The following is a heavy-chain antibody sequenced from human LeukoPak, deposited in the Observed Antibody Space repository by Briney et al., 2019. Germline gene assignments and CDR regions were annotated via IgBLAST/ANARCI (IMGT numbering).Heavy chain of an antibody. CDR2: IKQDGSEK. V-gene: IGHV3-7*01. CDR3: ARVGGAVAGNFDY. D-gene: IGHD6-19*01. CDR1: GFTFSSYW. Sequence: GGSLRLSCAASGFTFSSYWMSWVRQAPGKGLEWVANIKQDGSEKYHVDSVKGRFTISRDNAKNSLYLQMNSLRAEDTAVYYCARVGGAVAGNFDYWGQGTLVTVSS. J-gene: IGHJ4*02.